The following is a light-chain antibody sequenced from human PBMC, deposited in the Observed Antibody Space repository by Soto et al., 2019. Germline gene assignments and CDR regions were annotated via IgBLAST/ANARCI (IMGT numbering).Light chain of an antibody. CDR3: QQYYSTRT. CDR2: WVS. CDR1: QSVLYSSNNKNY. Sequence: DIVMTQSPDSLVVSLGERATINCKSSQSVLYSSNNKNYLAWYQQKPGQPPKLLIYWVSTRESGVPDRFSGSGSGTDFTLTISSLQAEDVAVYYCQQYYSTRTFGQGTKVEIK. J-gene: IGKJ1*01. V-gene: IGKV4-1*01.